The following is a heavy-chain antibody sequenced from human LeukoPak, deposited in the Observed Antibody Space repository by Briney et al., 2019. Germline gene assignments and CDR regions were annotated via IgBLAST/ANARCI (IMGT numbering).Heavy chain of an antibody. CDR3: AGTSGGYYYYYMDV. J-gene: IGHJ6*03. CDR2: IYHSGST. D-gene: IGHD2-15*01. Sequence: SETLSLTCAVSGGSISSSNWWSWVRQPPGKGLEWIGEIYHSGSTNYNPSLKSRVTISVDKSKNQFSLKLSSVTAADTAVYYCAGTSGGYYYYYMDVWGKGTTVTVSS. V-gene: IGHV4-4*02. CDR1: GGSISSSNW.